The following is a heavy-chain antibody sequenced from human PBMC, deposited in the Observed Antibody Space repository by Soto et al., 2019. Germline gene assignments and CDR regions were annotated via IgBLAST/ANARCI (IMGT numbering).Heavy chain of an antibody. Sequence: QVQLVESGGGVIQPGRSLRLSCAASGFTFSNYDMHWVRQAPGKGLEWVAVISYDGSNKYYADSVRGRFTISRDNSKNTLYLQMNSLRADDTAVYYCAKAVATYYCSGGYCYNYYFDSWGQGTLVTVSS. J-gene: IGHJ4*02. D-gene: IGHD2-15*01. CDR1: GFTFSNYD. CDR2: ISYDGSNK. V-gene: IGHV3-30*18. CDR3: AKAVATYYCSGGYCYNYYFDS.